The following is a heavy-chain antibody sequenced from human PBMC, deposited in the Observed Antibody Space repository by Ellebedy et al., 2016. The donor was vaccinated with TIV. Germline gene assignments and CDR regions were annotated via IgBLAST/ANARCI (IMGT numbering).Heavy chain of an antibody. V-gene: IGHV3-48*03. D-gene: IGHD3-16*01. J-gene: IGHJ5*02. CDR2: ISGSASVT. CDR1: GFTFSSYE. Sequence: GESLKISCAVSGFTFSSYEMDWVRQAPGKGLEWVSYISGSASVTAYPDSVKCRFTISRDNARTSLYLQMNSQRVDDTAMYYCARSYGARTSGPWGQGTLVTVSS. CDR3: ARSYGARTSGP.